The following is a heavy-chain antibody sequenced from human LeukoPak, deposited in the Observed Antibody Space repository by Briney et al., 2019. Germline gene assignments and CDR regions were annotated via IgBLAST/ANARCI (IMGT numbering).Heavy chain of an antibody. Sequence: GGSLKLSCAASGFTFSGSAMHWARQASGKGLEWVGRIRSKANNYATVYAASVKDRFTISRDDSRNTAYLQMNSLKTEDTAVYYCTTQYSNGPPGYWGQGTLVTVSS. CDR1: GFTFSGSA. J-gene: IGHJ4*02. V-gene: IGHV3-73*01. CDR3: TTQYSNGPPGY. D-gene: IGHD6-19*01. CDR2: IRSKANNYAT.